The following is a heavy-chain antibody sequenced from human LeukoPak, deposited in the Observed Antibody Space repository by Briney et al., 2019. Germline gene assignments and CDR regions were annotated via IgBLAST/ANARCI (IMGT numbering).Heavy chain of an antibody. Sequence: SETLSLTCTVSGGSISSYYWSWLRQPPGKGLEWIGYIYYSGSTNYNPSLKSRVTISVDTSKNQFSLKLSSVTAADTAVYYCARDRSSGWFDPWGQGTLVTVSS. CDR3: ARDRSSGWFDP. J-gene: IGHJ5*02. D-gene: IGHD6-19*01. CDR2: IYYSGST. CDR1: GGSISSYY. V-gene: IGHV4-59*01.